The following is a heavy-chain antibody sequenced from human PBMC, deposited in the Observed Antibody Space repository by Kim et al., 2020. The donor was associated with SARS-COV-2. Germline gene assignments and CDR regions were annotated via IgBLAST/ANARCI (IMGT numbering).Heavy chain of an antibody. CDR2: ISSNGGST. V-gene: IGHV3-64D*09. Sequence: GGSLRLSCSASGFTFSSYAMHWVRQAPGKGLEYVSAISSNGGSTYYADSVKGRFTISRDNSKNTLYLQMSSLRAEDTAVYYCVKDRKLRFLEWFEGFDYWGQGTLVTVSS. CDR3: VKDRKLRFLEWFEGFDY. D-gene: IGHD3-3*01. J-gene: IGHJ4*02. CDR1: GFTFSSYA.